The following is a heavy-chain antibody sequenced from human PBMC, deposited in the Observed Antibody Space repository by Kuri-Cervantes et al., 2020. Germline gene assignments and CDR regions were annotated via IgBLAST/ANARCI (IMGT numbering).Heavy chain of an antibody. D-gene: IGHD5-18*01. J-gene: IGHJ4*02. CDR1: GGTFSSYA. CDR2: IIPIFGTA. Sequence: SVKVSCKASGGTFSSYAISWVRQAPGQGLEWMGGIIPIFGTANYAQKFQGRVTITADKSTSTAYMELSSLRSEDTAVYYCARGPLGYSYVDYWGQGTLVIVSS. CDR3: ARGPLGYSYVDY. V-gene: IGHV1-69*06.